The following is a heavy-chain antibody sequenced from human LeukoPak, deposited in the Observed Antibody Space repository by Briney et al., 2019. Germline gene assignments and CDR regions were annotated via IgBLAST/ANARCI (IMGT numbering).Heavy chain of an antibody. J-gene: IGHJ4*02. D-gene: IGHD6-19*01. CDR1: GFTFSTYA. CDR3: AKWSSSGQGPNFDY. CDR2: IRSSGSGT. V-gene: IGHV3-23*01. Sequence: GGSLTLSCAASGFTFSTYAMSWLRQAPGKGLVWVSDIRSSGSGTSYAVSVKVRFTISRDNSKNTLYLQMNSLRAEDTAVYYCAKWSSSGQGPNFDYWGQGTLVTVSS.